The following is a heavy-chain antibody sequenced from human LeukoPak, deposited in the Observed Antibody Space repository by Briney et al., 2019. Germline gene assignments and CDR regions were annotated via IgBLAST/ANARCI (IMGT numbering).Heavy chain of an antibody. Sequence: GGSLRLSCAASGFTFSSYAMHWVRQAPGKGLEWVAVISYDGSNKYYADSVKGRFTISRDNSKNTPYLQTNSLRAEDTAVYYCARVDSRGIAAAGTSEYFQHWGQGTLVTVSS. CDR3: ARVDSRGIAAAGTSEYFQH. CDR1: GFTFSSYA. V-gene: IGHV3-30-3*01. J-gene: IGHJ1*01. D-gene: IGHD6-13*01. CDR2: ISYDGSNK.